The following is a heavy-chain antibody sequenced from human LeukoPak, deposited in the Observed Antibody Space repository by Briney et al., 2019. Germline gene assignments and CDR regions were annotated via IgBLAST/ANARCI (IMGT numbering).Heavy chain of an antibody. CDR2: IIPIFGTA. CDR1: GGTFSSYA. D-gene: IGHD5-12*01. Sequence: SVKVSCKASGGTFSSYAISWVRQAPGQGLEWMGRIIPIFGTANYAQKFQGRVTITADKSTSTAYMELSSLRSEDTAVYYRARRGYSGYGPEAYFDYWGQGTLVTVSS. CDR3: ARRGYSGYGPEAYFDY. J-gene: IGHJ4*02. V-gene: IGHV1-69*06.